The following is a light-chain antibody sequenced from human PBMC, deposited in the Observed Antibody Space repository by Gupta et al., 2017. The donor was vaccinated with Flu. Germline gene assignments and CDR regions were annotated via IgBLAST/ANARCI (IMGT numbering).Light chain of an antibody. Sequence: QMTQSPSILPASIGDRVTITCRASQSIRSWVAWYQQKPGKTPKLLIYRASYLESGVPSRFSGGGSGTEFTLTISSLQTDDFATYYCQQYNSYWYSFGQGTKLEIK. CDR2: RAS. V-gene: IGKV1-5*03. J-gene: IGKJ2*03. CDR1: QSIRSW. CDR3: QQYNSYWYS.